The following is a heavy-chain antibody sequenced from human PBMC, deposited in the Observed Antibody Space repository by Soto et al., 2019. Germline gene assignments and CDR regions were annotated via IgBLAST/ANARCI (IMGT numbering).Heavy chain of an antibody. V-gene: IGHV4-31*03. Sequence: SETLSLTCTVSGGSNIRDGYYWSWIRQHPGKGLEWIAYISYSGSSYSNPSLKSRVTISADTSKNQFSLRLTSVTAADTAVYFCARATPAGSADFWGQG. CDR2: ISYSGSS. D-gene: IGHD2-2*01. CDR1: GGSNIRDGYY. J-gene: IGHJ4*02. CDR3: ARATPAGSADF.